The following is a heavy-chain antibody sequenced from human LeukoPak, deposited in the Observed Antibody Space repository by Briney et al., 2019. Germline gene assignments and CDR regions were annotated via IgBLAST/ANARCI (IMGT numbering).Heavy chain of an antibody. CDR1: GFSFSSYA. D-gene: IGHD1-1*01. CDR3: ARDNGNVPLRWFDP. V-gene: IGHV3-30*01. CDR2: ISYDGSNK. J-gene: IGHJ5*02. Sequence: GRSLRLSCAASGFSFSSYAMHWVRQAPGKGLEWGAVISYDGSNKYSADSVKGRFTISRDNSKNTLYLQMNSLRAEDTAVYYCARDNGNVPLRWFDPWGQGTLVTVSS.